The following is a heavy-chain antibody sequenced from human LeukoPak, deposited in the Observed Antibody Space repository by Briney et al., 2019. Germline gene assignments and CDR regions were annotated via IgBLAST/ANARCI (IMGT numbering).Heavy chain of an antibody. D-gene: IGHD1-26*01. V-gene: IGHV3-7*03. CDR1: GFTFSNYW. J-gene: IGHJ3*02. CDR3: ARVRRPYSGSYGVEISFDI. CDR2: IKQDGSEK. Sequence: GGSLRLSCAASGFTFSNYWMSWVRQAPGEGLEWVANIKQDGSEKYYVDSVKGRFTISRDNAKNTLYLQMNSLRAEDTAVYYCARVRRPYSGSYGVEISFDIWGQGTMVTVSS.